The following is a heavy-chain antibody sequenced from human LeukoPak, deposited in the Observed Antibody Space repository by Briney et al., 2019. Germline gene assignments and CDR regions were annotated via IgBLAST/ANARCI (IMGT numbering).Heavy chain of an antibody. J-gene: IGHJ3*02. D-gene: IGHD2-21*02. CDR2: MNPNSGNT. CDR3: AGEGDARPFDI. CDR1: GYTFTSYA. Sequence: RASLKVSCKASGYTFTSYAMNWVRQTPGQGLEWMGWMNPNSGNTGYGQKFQGRVTITRNTSISTAYMELSSLRSDDTAVYYCAGEGDARPFDIWGQGTMVTVSS. V-gene: IGHV1-8*03.